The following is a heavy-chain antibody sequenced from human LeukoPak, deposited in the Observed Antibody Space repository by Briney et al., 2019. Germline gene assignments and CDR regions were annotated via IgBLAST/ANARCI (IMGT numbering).Heavy chain of an antibody. CDR2: INPSGGST. J-gene: IGHJ4*02. V-gene: IGHV1-46*01. CDR1: GYTFTSYY. D-gene: IGHD3-10*01. CDR3: ARDPKEVLWFGELLRPSDSRLIFDY. Sequence: GASVKVSCKASGYTFTSYYMHWVRQAPGQGLEWMGIINPSGGSTSYAQKFQGRVTMTRDTSTSTVYMELSSLRSEDTAVYYCARDPKEVLWFGELLRPSDSRLIFDYWGQGTLVTVSS.